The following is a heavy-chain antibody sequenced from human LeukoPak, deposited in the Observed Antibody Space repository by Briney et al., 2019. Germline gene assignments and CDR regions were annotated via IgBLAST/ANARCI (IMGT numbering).Heavy chain of an antibody. CDR3: ATTTIRLGY. CDR2: ISNSGST. CDR1: GGSISSSSYY. D-gene: IGHD1-26*01. Sequence: SETLSLTCTVSGGSISSSSYYWGWIRQPPGKGLEWIGSISNSGSTYYNPSLKSRVTISVDTSNNQFSLKLSSVTAADTAVYYCATTTIRLGYWGQGTLVTVSS. J-gene: IGHJ4*02. V-gene: IGHV4-39*07.